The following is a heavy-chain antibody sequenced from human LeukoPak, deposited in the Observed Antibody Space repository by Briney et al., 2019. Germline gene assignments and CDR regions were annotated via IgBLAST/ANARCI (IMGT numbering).Heavy chain of an antibody. J-gene: IGHJ6*02. CDR3: AKDGYYYGMDV. CDR2: ISWNSGTI. CDR1: GFTFDNYA. Sequence: QAGRSLRLSCAASGFTFDNYAMHWVRHAPGKGLEWVSGISWNSGTIAYADSVKGRFTISRDNAKNSLYLQMNSLRPEDTALYYCAKDGYYYGMDVWGQGTTVTVSS. V-gene: IGHV3-9*01.